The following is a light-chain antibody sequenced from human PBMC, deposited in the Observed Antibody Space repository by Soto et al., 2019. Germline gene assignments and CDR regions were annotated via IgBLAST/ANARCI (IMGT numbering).Light chain of an antibody. CDR3: QQCGSSPWT. CDR1: QSVSNNY. Sequence: EMVLTQSPGTLSLSPVEIATLSCMASQSVSNNYLAWYQQKPGQAPRLLIYAASSRATGIPDRFSGGGSGTDFTLTISRLEPEDFAVYYCQQCGSSPWTFGQGTKVDIK. J-gene: IGKJ1*01. V-gene: IGKV3-20*01. CDR2: AAS.